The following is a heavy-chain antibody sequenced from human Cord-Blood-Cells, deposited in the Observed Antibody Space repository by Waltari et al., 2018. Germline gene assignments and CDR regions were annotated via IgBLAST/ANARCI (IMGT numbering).Heavy chain of an antibody. D-gene: IGHD3-16*01. Sequence: QAQLVESGGGVVQPGRSLRLSCAASGFTFSSYAMHWVRQGPGKGLEWVAVISYDGSNKYYADSVKGRFTISRDNSKNTLYLQMNSLRAEDTAVYYCARGWANFDYWGQGTLVTVSS. CDR2: ISYDGSNK. J-gene: IGHJ4*02. V-gene: IGHV3-30-3*01. CDR3: ARGWANFDY. CDR1: GFTFSSYA.